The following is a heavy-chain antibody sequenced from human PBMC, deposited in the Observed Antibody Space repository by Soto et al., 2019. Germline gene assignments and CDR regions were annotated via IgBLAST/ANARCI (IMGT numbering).Heavy chain of an antibody. CDR3: ATDRNFWSGYYTEGYYYGMDV. CDR1: GYTLTELS. V-gene: IGHV1-24*01. D-gene: IGHD3-3*01. CDR2: FDPEDGET. J-gene: IGHJ6*02. Sequence: ASVKVSCKVSGYTLTELSMHWVRQAPGKGLEWMGGFDPEDGETIYARKFQGRVTMTEDTSTDTAYMELSSLRSEDTAVYYCATDRNFWSGYYTEGYYYGMDVWGQGTTVTVSS.